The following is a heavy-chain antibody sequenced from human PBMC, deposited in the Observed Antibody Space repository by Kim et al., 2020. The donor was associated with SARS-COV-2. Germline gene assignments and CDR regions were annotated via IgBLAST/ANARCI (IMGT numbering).Heavy chain of an antibody. Sequence: GGSLRLSCAASGFTFSSYSMNWVRQAPGKGLEWVSSISSSSSYIYYADSVKGRFTISRDNAKNSLYLQMNSLRAEDTAVYYCARVGVWMGYFDWLPPKDFDIWGQGTMVTVSS. V-gene: IGHV3-21*01. CDR3: ARVGVWMGYFDWLPPKDFDI. D-gene: IGHD3-9*01. J-gene: IGHJ3*02. CDR2: ISSSSSYI. CDR1: GFTFSSYS.